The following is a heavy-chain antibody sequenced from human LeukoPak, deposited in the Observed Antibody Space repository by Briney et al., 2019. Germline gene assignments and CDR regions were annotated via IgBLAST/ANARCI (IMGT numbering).Heavy chain of an antibody. Sequence: SETLSLTCTVSGGSISSGDYYWSWIRQPPGKGLEWIGYIYYSGSTYHNPSLKSRVTISVNTSKNQFSLKLSSVTAADTAVYYCARHIVGATDYWGQGTLVTVSS. J-gene: IGHJ4*02. V-gene: IGHV4-30-4*01. CDR1: GGSISSGDYY. CDR2: IYYSGST. CDR3: ARHIVGATDY. D-gene: IGHD1-26*01.